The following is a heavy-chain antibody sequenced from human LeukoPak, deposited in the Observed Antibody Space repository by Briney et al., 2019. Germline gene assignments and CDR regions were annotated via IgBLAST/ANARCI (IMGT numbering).Heavy chain of an antibody. CDR2: TYFTGST. CDR1: RGSISSGGHY. Sequence: SETLSLTCNVSRGSISSGGHYWSWIRQRPGKGLEWMGYTYFTGSTYYNPSPQSRLIISADTSMTQFSLRLRSVTAADTAVYYCARVSFTYGPLDSWGPGILVTVSS. J-gene: IGHJ4*02. V-gene: IGHV4-31*03. D-gene: IGHD4-17*01. CDR3: ARVSFTYGPLDS.